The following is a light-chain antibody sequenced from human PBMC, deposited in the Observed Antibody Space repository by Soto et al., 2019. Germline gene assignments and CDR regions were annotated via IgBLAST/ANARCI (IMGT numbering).Light chain of an antibody. V-gene: IGLV2-14*01. CDR1: PSDIGRYNY. Sequence: QSVLTQPASVSGSPGQSITISCTGTPSDIGRYNYVSWYQQFPGKVPKLLIYEVTSRPSEVSARFSGSKSGSTASLTISGLQAEDEADYYCCSYSTTSSPHVLFGGGTKLTVL. CDR3: CSYSTTSSPHVL. J-gene: IGLJ2*01. CDR2: EVT.